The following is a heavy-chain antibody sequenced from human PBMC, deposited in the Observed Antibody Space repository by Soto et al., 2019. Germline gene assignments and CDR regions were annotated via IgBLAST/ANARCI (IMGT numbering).Heavy chain of an antibody. CDR2: IYYSGST. Sequence: SETLSLTCTVSGGSISSSSYYWGWIRQPPGKGLEWIGSIYYSGSTYYNPSLKSRVTISVDTSKNQFSLKLSSVTAADTAVYYCARHLGYCSGGSCYTGTYYYGMDV. J-gene: IGHJ6*01. CDR3: ARHLGYCSGGSCYTGTYYYGMDV. D-gene: IGHD2-15*01. V-gene: IGHV4-39*01. CDR1: GGSISSSSYY.